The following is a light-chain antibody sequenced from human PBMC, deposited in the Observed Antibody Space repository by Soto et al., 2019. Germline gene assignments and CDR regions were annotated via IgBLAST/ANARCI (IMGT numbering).Light chain of an antibody. CDR2: DAS. CDR1: QTISTW. CDR3: QQSYSTLKT. V-gene: IGKV1-39*01. J-gene: IGKJ1*01. Sequence: DIQVTQSPPTLSASVGDRVTITCRASQTISTWMAWYQQKPGKAPKLLVYDASTLQSGVPSRFSGSGSGTDFTLTINSLQPEDFATYYCQQSYSTLKTFGQGTKVDIK.